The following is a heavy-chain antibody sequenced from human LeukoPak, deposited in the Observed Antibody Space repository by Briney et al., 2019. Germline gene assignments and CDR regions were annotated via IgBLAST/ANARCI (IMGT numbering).Heavy chain of an antibody. Sequence: SVKVSCKASGGTFSSYAISWVRQAPGQGLEWMGGIIPIFGTANYAQKFQGRVTITADESTSTAYMELSSPRSEDTAVYYCARMNTAMVTLLYFDYWGQGTLVTVSS. CDR1: GGTFSSYA. J-gene: IGHJ4*02. CDR2: IIPIFGTA. CDR3: ARMNTAMVTLLYFDY. D-gene: IGHD5-18*01. V-gene: IGHV1-69*13.